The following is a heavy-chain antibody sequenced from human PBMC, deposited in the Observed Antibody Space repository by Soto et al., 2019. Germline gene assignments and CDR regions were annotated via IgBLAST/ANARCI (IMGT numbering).Heavy chain of an antibody. V-gene: IGHV4-4*07. J-gene: IGHJ4*02. D-gene: IGHD3-3*01. CDR3: ARGGQDFWSGPFDY. CDR1: GGSISNYY. Sequence: PSETLSLTCTVSGGSISNYYCKWIRQPAGKGLEWIGRIDTSGSTNYNPSLKSRVTMSVDTSKQEFSLKLSSVTAADTALYYCARGGQDFWSGPFDYWGRGALVTVSS. CDR2: IDTSGST.